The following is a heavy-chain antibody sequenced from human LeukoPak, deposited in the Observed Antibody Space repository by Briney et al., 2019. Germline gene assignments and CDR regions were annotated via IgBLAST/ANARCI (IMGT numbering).Heavy chain of an antibody. D-gene: IGHD3-22*01. J-gene: IGHJ4*02. V-gene: IGHV1-69*13. CDR2: IIPIFGTA. CDR3: ASHYDSSGYYAFDY. Sequence: GASVKVSCKASGYTFTSYGISWVRQAPGQGLEWMGGIIPIFGTANYAQKFQGRVTITADESTSTAYMELSSLRSEDTAVYYCASHYDSSGYYAFDYWGQGTLVTVSS. CDR1: GYTFTSYG.